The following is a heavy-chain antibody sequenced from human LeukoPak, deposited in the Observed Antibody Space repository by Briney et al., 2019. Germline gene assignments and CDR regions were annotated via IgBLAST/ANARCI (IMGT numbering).Heavy chain of an antibody. Sequence: SETLSLTCTVSGGSISSYYWSWIRQPPGKGLEWIGYIYYSGSTNYNPSLKSRVTISVDTSKNQFSLKLSSVTAADTAVYYCARAHPGYYVWFDPWGQGTLVTVSS. CDR2: IYYSGST. CDR3: ARAHPGYYVWFDP. D-gene: IGHD3-22*01. J-gene: IGHJ5*02. V-gene: IGHV4-59*01. CDR1: GGSISSYY.